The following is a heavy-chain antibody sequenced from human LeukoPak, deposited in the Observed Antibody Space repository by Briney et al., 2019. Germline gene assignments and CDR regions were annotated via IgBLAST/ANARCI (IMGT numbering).Heavy chain of an antibody. J-gene: IGHJ5*02. CDR3: VRSGHCSAETCSYKWSLGWFDP. V-gene: IGHV1-8*02. D-gene: IGHD2-2*03. CDR1: GYTFTSYG. Sequence: GASVKVSCKASGYTFTSYGINWVRQAPGQGLEWMGWMNPKSGNTGYAQRFQGRVTMSKDTSITTAYMELRNLRSEDTAIYYCVRSGHCSAETCSYKWSLGWFDPWGQGTLIIVSS. CDR2: MNPKSGNT.